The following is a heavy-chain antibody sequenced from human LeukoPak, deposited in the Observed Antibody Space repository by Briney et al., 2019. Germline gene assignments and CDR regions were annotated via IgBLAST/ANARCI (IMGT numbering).Heavy chain of an antibody. Sequence: PSEALSLTCTVSGGSISSSSYYSGWIRQPPGKGLEWIGRIYYSGSTYYNPSLKSRVTISVDTSKNQCSLKLSSVTAADTAVYYCARADSGSYSTYYYYMDVWGKGTTVTVSS. D-gene: IGHD1-26*01. CDR2: IYYSGST. J-gene: IGHJ6*03. V-gene: IGHV4-39*07. CDR3: ARADSGSYSTYYYYMDV. CDR1: GGSISSSSYY.